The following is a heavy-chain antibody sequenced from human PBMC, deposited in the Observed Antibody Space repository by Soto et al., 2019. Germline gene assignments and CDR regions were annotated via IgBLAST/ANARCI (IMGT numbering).Heavy chain of an antibody. D-gene: IGHD5-12*01. CDR2: VKYDGSIT. CDR1: GFTFSMYW. CDR3: ARGLRNYYGVDV. J-gene: IGHJ6*02. V-gene: IGHV3-74*03. Sequence: EVQLVESGGGVVQPGGSLRLSCVASGFTFSMYWMHWVRQAPGKGLVWVSRVKYDGSITTNADSVKGRFTISRDNAKNTAYLQMNSLRAEDSGVCYCARGLRNYYGVDVWGQGTTVIVSS.